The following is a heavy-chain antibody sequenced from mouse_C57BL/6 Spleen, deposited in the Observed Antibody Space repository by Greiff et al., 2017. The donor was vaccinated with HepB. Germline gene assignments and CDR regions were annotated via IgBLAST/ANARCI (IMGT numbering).Heavy chain of an antibody. CDR3: ASGYSGINAMDY. J-gene: IGHJ4*01. CDR2: IDPEDGET. V-gene: IGHV14-2*01. CDR1: GFNIKDYY. D-gene: IGHD6-1*01. Sequence: EVNVVESGAELVKPGASVKLSCTASGFNIKDYYMHWVKQRTEQGLEWIGRIDPEDGETKYAPKFQGKATITADTSSNTAYLQLSSLTSEDTAVYYCASGYSGINAMDYWGQGTSVTVSS.